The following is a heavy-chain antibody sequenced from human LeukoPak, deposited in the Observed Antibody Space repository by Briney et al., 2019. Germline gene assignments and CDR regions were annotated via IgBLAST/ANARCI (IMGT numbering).Heavy chain of an antibody. V-gene: IGHV3-7*04. CDR1: GFTFSTYW. CDR2: IKADGDEK. CDR3: ARGYCDRTDCYGAPDW. D-gene: IGHD2-2*01. Sequence: GGSLRLSCAASGFTFSTYWMNWVRQAPNKGLEWVVNIKADGDEKHYVHSVRGRFTISRDNATNQVFLQMNSLRVDDTAVYYCARGYCDRTDCYGAPDWWGQGTLVTVSS. J-gene: IGHJ1*01.